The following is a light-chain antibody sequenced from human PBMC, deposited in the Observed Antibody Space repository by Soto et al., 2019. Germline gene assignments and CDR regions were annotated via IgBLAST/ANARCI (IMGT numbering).Light chain of an antibody. V-gene: IGKV1-5*03. Sequence: DIQMTQSPSTLSASVGDRVTITCRPSQSVSSWLAWYQQKPGKAPKLLIYGASSLESGVPSRFSGSGSGTEFTLTISSLQPDDFATYYCQQYNSYSTFGQGTKLEIK. J-gene: IGKJ2*01. CDR3: QQYNSYST. CDR2: GAS. CDR1: QSVSSW.